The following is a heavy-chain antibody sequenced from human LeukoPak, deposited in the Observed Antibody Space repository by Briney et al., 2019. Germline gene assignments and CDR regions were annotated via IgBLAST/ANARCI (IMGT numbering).Heavy chain of an antibody. V-gene: IGHV3-74*01. Sequence: GGSLRLSCAASGFTFSSYWMHWVRQAPGKGRVWVSRINSDGSSTSYADSVKGRFTISRDNAKNTLYLQMNSLRAEDTAVYYCARDGDSSGWYYFDYWGQGTLVTVSS. CDR2: INSDGSST. CDR1: GFTFSSYW. J-gene: IGHJ4*02. CDR3: ARDGDSSGWYYFDY. D-gene: IGHD6-19*01.